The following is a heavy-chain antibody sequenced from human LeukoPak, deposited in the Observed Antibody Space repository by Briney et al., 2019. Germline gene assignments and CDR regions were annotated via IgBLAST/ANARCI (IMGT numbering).Heavy chain of an antibody. V-gene: IGHV4-39*07. CDR1: GGSISSSSYY. CDR2: IYYSGST. CDR3: ARVVRGIIGY. J-gene: IGHJ4*02. Sequence: SETLSLTCTVSGGSISSSSYYWGWIRQPPGKGLEWIGSIYYSGSTYYNPSLKSRVTISVDTSKNQFSLKLGSVTAADTAVYYCARVVRGIIGYWGQGTLVTVSS. D-gene: IGHD2/OR15-2a*01.